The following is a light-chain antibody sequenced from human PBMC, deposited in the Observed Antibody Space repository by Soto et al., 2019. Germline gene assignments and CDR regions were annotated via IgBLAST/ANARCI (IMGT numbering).Light chain of an antibody. CDR3: LLSYGGSQV. CDR2: STD. Sequence: QAVVTQESSLTVSPGETVTLTCASSTGAVPSAYYPSWFQQKPGQAPRALIYSTDNKDSCTPARFSGSILGDKAALTVSGVQPEAEADYYCLLSYGGSQVFGGGTKLNVL. V-gene: IGLV7-43*01. CDR1: TGAVPSAYY. J-gene: IGLJ2*01.